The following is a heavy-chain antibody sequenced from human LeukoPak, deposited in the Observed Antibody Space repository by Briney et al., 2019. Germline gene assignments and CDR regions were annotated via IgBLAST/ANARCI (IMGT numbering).Heavy chain of an antibody. V-gene: IGHV1-2*02. CDR2: TNANSGGT. D-gene: IGHD3-22*01. Sequence: GASVTVSCNASGYTFTFYYMHWGRQAPGQGLERRGWTNANSGGTTYEQKFQGRVTMTRDTSISTAYMELSRLRSDDTAVYYCARDGYYDSSGSAGFQHWGQGTLVIVSS. CDR1: GYTFTFYY. CDR3: ARDGYYDSSGSAGFQH. J-gene: IGHJ1*01.